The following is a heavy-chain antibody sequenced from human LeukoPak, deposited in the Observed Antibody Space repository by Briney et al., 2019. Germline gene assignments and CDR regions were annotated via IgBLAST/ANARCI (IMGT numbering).Heavy chain of an antibody. CDR3: ARDVPDYCSSTSCYSGWNAFDI. V-gene: IGHV4-31*03. Sequence: SETLSLTCTVSGGSISSGGYYWSWIRQHPGKGLEWIGYIYYGGSTYYNPSLKSRVTISVDTSKNQFSLKLSSVTAADTAVYYCARDVPDYCSSTSCYSGWNAFDIWGQGTMVTVSS. CDR1: GGSISSGGYY. D-gene: IGHD2-2*01. CDR2: IYYGGST. J-gene: IGHJ3*02.